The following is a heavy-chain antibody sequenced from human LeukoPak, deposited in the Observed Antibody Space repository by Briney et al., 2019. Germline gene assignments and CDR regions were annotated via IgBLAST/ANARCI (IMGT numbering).Heavy chain of an antibody. D-gene: IGHD5-18*01. J-gene: IGHJ4*02. CDR3: AKDPGYSYGYRY. V-gene: IGHV3-23*01. Sequence: GGSLRLSCAASGFTFSSYAMSWVRQAPGEGLEWVSAISGSGGSTYYADSVKGRFTISRDNSKNTLYLQMNSLRAEDTAVYYCAKDPGYSYGYRYWGQGTLVTVSS. CDR1: GFTFSSYA. CDR2: ISGSGGST.